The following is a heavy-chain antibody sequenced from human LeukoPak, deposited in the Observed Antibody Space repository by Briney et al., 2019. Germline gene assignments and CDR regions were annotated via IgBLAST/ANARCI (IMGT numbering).Heavy chain of an antibody. J-gene: IGHJ4*02. Sequence: GGSLRLSCAASGFTFTSYSMNWVRQAPGKGLEWVSSISSSSSYIYYADSVKGRFTISRDNAKNSLYLQMNSLKAEDTAVNYCARDLYGDYAFDYWGQGTLVTVSS. CDR2: ISSSSSYI. CDR1: GFTFTSYS. CDR3: ARDLYGDYAFDY. V-gene: IGHV3-21*01. D-gene: IGHD4-17*01.